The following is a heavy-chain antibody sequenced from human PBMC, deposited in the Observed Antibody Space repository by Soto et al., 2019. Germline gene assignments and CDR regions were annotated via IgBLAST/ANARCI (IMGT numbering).Heavy chain of an antibody. CDR3: VRDGTKTLRDWFDP. CDR1: GGSISSSSYY. V-gene: IGHV4-61*02. Sequence: SQTLSLTCTVSGGSISSSSYYRSCIRKSAGKGLEWIGRIYATGTTDYNPSLKSRVMMSVDTSKKQFPLKLRSVTAADTAVYYCVRDGTKTLRDWFDPWGQGISVTVSS. CDR2: IYATGTT. D-gene: IGHD1-1*01. J-gene: IGHJ5*02.